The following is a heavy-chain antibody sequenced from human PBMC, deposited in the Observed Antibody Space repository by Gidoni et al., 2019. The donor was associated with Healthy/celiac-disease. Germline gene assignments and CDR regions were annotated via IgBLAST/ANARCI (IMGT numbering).Heavy chain of an antibody. CDR2: ISSSSSYI. CDR1: GFTFSNYN. Sequence: EVQLVESGGGLVKPGGSLRLSCAASGFTFSNYNMNWFRQAPGKGLEWVSSISSSSSYIYYADSVKGRFTISRDNAKNSLYLQMNSLRAEDTAVYYCARDTGDCSSTSCYTGNWFDPWGQGTLVTVSS. D-gene: IGHD2-2*02. CDR3: ARDTGDCSSTSCYTGNWFDP. J-gene: IGHJ5*02. V-gene: IGHV3-21*01.